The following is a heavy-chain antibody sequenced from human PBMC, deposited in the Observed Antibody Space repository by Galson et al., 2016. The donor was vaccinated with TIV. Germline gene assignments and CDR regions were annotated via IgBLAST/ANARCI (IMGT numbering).Heavy chain of an antibody. Sequence: SLRLSCAASGLTFSSYALTWVRQAPGKGPEWVAAITGGGGSSYHADSVKGRFTISRDNSKKMLYLQLNSLRAEDTAVYYCAKVPSSGFSYYYGIDVWGQGTTVTVA. V-gene: IGHV3-23*01. CDR2: ITGGGGSS. J-gene: IGHJ6*02. CDR3: AKVPSSGFSYYYGIDV. D-gene: IGHD3-22*01. CDR1: GLTFSSYA.